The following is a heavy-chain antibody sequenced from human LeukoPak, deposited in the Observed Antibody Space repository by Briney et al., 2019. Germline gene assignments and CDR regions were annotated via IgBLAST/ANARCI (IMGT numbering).Heavy chain of an antibody. CDR3: ARVEVAVDAFDI. J-gene: IGHJ3*02. V-gene: IGHV4-31*03. D-gene: IGHD6-19*01. Sequence: SQTLSLTCTVSGGSISSGGYYWSWIRQHPGKGLEWIGCIYYSGSTYYNPSLKSRVTISVDTSKNQFSLKLSSVTAADTAVYYCARVEVAVDAFDIWGQGTMVTVSS. CDR2: IYYSGST. CDR1: GGSISSGGYY.